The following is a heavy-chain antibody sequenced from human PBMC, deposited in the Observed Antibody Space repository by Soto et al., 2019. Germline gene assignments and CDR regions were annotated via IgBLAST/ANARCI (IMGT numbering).Heavy chain of an antibody. CDR3: ARGGRDAYDWFDP. D-gene: IGHD3-16*01. Sequence: AQLVESGGGLVQPGGSLRLSCAASNFSFSSFWMSWVRQAPGKGLEWVAKIKQDGSEKYYVDSLKGRFTISRDNAKNSVYLQMNSLRVEDTAVYFCARGGRDAYDWFDPWGQGTLVTVSS. CDR2: IKQDGSEK. J-gene: IGHJ5*02. V-gene: IGHV3-7*01. CDR1: NFSFSSFW.